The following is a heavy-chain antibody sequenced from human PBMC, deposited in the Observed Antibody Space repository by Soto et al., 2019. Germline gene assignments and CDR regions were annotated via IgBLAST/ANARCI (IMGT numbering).Heavy chain of an antibody. Sequence: ETLSLTCTVSGGSISSSSYYWGWIRQPPGKGLEWIGSIYYSGSTYYNPSLKSRVTISVDTSKNQFSLKLSSVTAADTAVYYCARRPVRDFWSGYYSDYYGMDVWGQGTTVTVSS. CDR3: ARRPVRDFWSGYYSDYYGMDV. D-gene: IGHD3-3*01. CDR1: GGSISSSSYY. CDR2: IYYSGST. V-gene: IGHV4-39*01. J-gene: IGHJ6*02.